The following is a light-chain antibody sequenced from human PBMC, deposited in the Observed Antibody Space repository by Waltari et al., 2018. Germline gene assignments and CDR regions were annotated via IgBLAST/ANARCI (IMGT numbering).Light chain of an antibody. CDR3: QQVNSYPRT. Sequence: IQLTQSPSSLSASVGDSVTITCRASQDIGTSFAWFKQKPGRAPDLLIYTASTLQSGVPSRFSGSGSGTHFTLTIGSLHPEDFATYFCQQVNSYPRTFGQGTRLEIK. V-gene: IGKV1-9*01. J-gene: IGKJ5*01. CDR2: TAS. CDR1: QDIGTS.